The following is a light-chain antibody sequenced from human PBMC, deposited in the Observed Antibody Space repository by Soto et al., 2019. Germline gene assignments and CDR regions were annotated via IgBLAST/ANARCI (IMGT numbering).Light chain of an antibody. CDR3: SSYAGSNTWV. V-gene: IGLV2-8*01. Sequence: QSVLTQPPSGSGSPGQSVTISCTGTSSDVGAYNYVSWYRQHPGKAPKLLLFEVNSRPSGVPDRFSGSKSGNTASLTVSGLQAEDESHYYCSSYAGSNTWVFGGGTKLPVL. CDR1: SSDVGAYNY. CDR2: EVN. J-gene: IGLJ3*02.